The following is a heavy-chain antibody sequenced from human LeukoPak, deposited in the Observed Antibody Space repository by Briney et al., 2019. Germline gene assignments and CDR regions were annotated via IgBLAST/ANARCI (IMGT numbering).Heavy chain of an antibody. CDR3: ARSKLLPGNWFDP. CDR2: IIPIFGTA. CDR1: GGTFSSYA. Sequence: SVKVSCKASGGTFSSYAISWVRQAPGQGLEWMGGIIPIFGTANYAQKFQGRVTITADESTSTAYMELSSLRSEDTAVYYCARSKLLPGNWFDPWGQGTLVTASS. J-gene: IGHJ5*02. V-gene: IGHV1-69*13. D-gene: IGHD2-15*01.